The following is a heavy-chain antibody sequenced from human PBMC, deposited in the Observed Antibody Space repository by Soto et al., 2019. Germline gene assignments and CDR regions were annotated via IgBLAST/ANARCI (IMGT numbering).Heavy chain of an antibody. V-gene: IGHV3-23*01. CDR3: AKSPVYGGNSPYYFDY. D-gene: IGHD2-21*02. Sequence: GGSLRLSCAASGFTFNNYGMSWVRQAPGKGLEWVSAISGSGGSTYYADSVKGRFTISRDNSKNTLYLQMNSLRAEDTAVYYCAKSPVYGGNSPYYFDYWGQGTLVTVSS. CDR1: GFTFNNYG. J-gene: IGHJ4*02. CDR2: ISGSGGST.